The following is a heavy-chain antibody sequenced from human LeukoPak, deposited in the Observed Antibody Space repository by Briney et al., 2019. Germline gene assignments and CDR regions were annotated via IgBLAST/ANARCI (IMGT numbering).Heavy chain of an antibody. V-gene: IGHV4-34*01. CDR2: INHSGST. CDR1: GGSFSGYY. CDR3: ARGYYDYVWGSYHNQYYFDY. D-gene: IGHD3-16*02. J-gene: IGHJ4*02. Sequence: SGTLSLTCAVYGGSFSGYYWSWIRQPPGKGLEWIGEINHSGSTNYNPSLKSRVTISVDTSKNQFSLKLSSVTAADTAVYYCARGYYDYVWGSYHNQYYFDYWGQGTLVTVSS.